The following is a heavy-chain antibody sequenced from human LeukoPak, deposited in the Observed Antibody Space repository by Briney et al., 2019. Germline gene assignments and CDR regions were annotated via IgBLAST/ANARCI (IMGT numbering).Heavy chain of an antibody. J-gene: IGHJ4*02. CDR1: GFTFSHHG. V-gene: IGHV3-30*02. D-gene: IGHD3-22*01. CDR3: ARAVDKGTGYYMDF. Sequence: GGSLRLSCAASGFTFSHHGMHWVRRAPGKGPEWVAFILYDGSNKYYVDSVKGRFTISRDNSKNALSLQMNSLRAEDTAMYYCARAVDKGTGYYMDFWGQGILVTVSS. CDR2: ILYDGSNK.